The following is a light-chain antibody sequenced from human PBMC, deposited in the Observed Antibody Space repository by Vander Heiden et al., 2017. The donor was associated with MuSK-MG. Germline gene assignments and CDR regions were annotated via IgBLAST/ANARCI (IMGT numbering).Light chain of an antibody. CDR3: QAGDSSQHVV. CDR2: QDS. J-gene: IGLJ2*01. Sequence: SYALTQPPSVSVSPGQTASITCSGDKWGDKYACWYQQKPGQSPVLVIYQDSKRPSGIPGRFSGSNSGNTATLTISGTQAMDEADYYCQAGDSSQHVVFGGGTKLTVL. CDR1: KWGDKY. V-gene: IGLV3-1*01.